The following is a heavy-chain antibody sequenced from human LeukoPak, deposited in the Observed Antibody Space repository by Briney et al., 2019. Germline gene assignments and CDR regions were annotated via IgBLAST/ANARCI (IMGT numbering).Heavy chain of an antibody. CDR2: IRSKAYGGTT. CDR1: GFTFGDYA. J-gene: IGHJ4*02. V-gene: IGHV3-49*03. CDR3: TRDRDIVVVPAAIDLFDY. Sequence: GGSLRLSCTASGFTFGDYAMSWFRQAPGKGLEWVGFIRSKAYGGTTEYAASVKGRFTISRDDSKSIAYLQMNSLKTEDTAVYYRTRDRDIVVVPAAIDLFDYWGQGTLVTVSS. D-gene: IGHD2-2*01.